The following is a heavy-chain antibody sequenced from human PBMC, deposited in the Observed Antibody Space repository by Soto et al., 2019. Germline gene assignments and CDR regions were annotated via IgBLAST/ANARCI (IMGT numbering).Heavy chain of an antibody. CDR1: GFTVNSHA. V-gene: IGHV3-23*01. CDR3: TKSRRGILMVYGFGGMDV. CDR2: ISGSGDGT. Sequence: GGSLRLSCAASGFTVNSHAMSWVRQAPGKGLEWVASISGSGDGTYYGDSVKGRFTISRDSSSSTLYLQMNNLRGEDTAVYFCTKSRRGILMVYGFGGMDVWGKGPTVTVSS. J-gene: IGHJ6*04. D-gene: IGHD2-8*01.